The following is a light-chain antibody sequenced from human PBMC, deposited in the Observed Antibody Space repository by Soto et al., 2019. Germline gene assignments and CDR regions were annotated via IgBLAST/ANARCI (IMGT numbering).Light chain of an antibody. CDR3: QQCGNWPLT. V-gene: IGKV3D-20*02. CDR2: GAS. J-gene: IGKJ4*01. CDR1: QSVSSSY. Sequence: EIVLTQSPGTLSLSPGERATLSCRASQSVSSSYLAWYQQKPGQAPRLLIYGASSRATGIPDRFSGSGSGTDFTLTISSLEPEDFAVYYCQQCGNWPLTFGGGTKVDIK.